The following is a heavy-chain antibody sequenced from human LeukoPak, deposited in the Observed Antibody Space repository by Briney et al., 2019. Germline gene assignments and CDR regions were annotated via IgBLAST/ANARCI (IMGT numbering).Heavy chain of an antibody. D-gene: IGHD2-2*01. Sequence: SETLSLTCAVSGYSITSGYYWGWIRQPPGKGLEWIGSIYHSGCTYYNPSLKTRVTMSVDTSKNQFSLKLSSVTAADTAVYYCARLYLRDHCSSTSCYGLYFDYWGQGTLVTVSS. CDR3: ARLYLRDHCSSTSCYGLYFDY. J-gene: IGHJ4*02. CDR1: GYSITSGYY. CDR2: IYHSGCT. V-gene: IGHV4-38-2*01.